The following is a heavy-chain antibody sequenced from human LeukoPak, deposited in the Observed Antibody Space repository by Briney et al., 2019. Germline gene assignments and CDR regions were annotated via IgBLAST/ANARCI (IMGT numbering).Heavy chain of an antibody. CDR1: GGSFSGYY. D-gene: IGHD3-3*01. J-gene: IGHJ6*03. CDR3: ARVPYYDFWSGLFSYYYYMDV. Sequence: SETLSLTCAVYGGSFSGYYWSWIRQPPGKGLEWIGEINHRGSTNYNPSLKRRVSISVDTSKNQFSLKLSSVTAADTAVYYCARVPYYDFWSGLFSYYYYMDVWGKGTTVTVSS. CDR2: INHRGST. V-gene: IGHV4-34*01.